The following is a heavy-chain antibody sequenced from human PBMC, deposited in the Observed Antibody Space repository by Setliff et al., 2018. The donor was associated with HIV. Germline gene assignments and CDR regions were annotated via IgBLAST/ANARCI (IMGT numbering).Heavy chain of an antibody. V-gene: IGHV4-38-2*01. CDR3: ARQGDGYNLYHVYYFDY. D-gene: IGHD5-12*01. CDR2: IYHSGTT. CDR1: GYSISSGYY. Sequence: SETLSLTCAVSGYSISSGYYWGWTRQTPGKGLEWIGSIYHSGTTYYNPSLRSRVTISVDTSKNQFSLKLSSVTAADTAVYYCARQGDGYNLYHVYYFDYWGQGTLGTAPQ. J-gene: IGHJ4*02.